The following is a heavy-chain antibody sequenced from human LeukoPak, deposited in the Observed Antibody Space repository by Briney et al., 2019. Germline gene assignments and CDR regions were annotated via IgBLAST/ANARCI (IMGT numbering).Heavy chain of an antibody. Sequence: GGSLRLSCAASGFTFSSYWMNWVRQAPGKGLEWVASIKQDGSEKYYVDSVKGRFTISRDNAKNSLYLQMNSLRAEDTAVYYCARPRGAHDAFDIWGQGTMVTVSS. CDR3: ARPRGAHDAFDI. CDR1: GFTFSSYW. D-gene: IGHD1-26*01. V-gene: IGHV3-7*01. J-gene: IGHJ3*02. CDR2: IKQDGSEK.